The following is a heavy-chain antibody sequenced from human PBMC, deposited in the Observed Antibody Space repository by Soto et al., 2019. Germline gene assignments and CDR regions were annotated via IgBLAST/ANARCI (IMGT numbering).Heavy chain of an antibody. CDR3: ARISGGLVPTFDY. V-gene: IGHV1-18*01. Sequence: ASVKVSCKASGYTFTNFGISWVRQAPGQGLEWMGWISAYNGNTNYAQKFQGRVTLTTDTSASIGYMELRSLESDDTAVYYCARISGGLVPTFDYWGQGTPVTVSS. J-gene: IGHJ4*02. CDR2: ISAYNGNT. D-gene: IGHD1-26*01. CDR1: GYTFTNFG.